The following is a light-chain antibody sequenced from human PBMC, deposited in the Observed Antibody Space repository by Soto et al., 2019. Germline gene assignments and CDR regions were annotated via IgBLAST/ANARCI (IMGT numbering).Light chain of an antibody. Sequence: QSALTQPASVSGSPGQSITISCTGTSSDVGLYNYVSWYQQHPGRAPRLLIYEASYRPSGVSHRFSGSKFGNTASLTISGLQAEDEADYHCSSYSSGSTLYVFGTGTKLTVL. V-gene: IGLV2-14*01. CDR3: SSYSSGSTLYV. J-gene: IGLJ1*01. CDR1: SSDVGLYNY. CDR2: EAS.